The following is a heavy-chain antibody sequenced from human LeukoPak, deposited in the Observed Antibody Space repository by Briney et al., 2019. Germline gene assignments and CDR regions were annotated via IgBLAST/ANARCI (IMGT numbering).Heavy chain of an antibody. CDR1: GGSISSYY. Sequence: SETLSLTCTVSGGSISSYYWSWIRQPPGKGLEWIGYIYYSGSTNYNPSLKSRVTISVDTPKNQFSLKLSSVTAADTAVYYCRGYDSSGYYYFDYWGQGTLVTVSS. D-gene: IGHD3-22*01. V-gene: IGHV4-59*08. CDR2: IYYSGST. CDR3: RGYDSSGYYYFDY. J-gene: IGHJ4*02.